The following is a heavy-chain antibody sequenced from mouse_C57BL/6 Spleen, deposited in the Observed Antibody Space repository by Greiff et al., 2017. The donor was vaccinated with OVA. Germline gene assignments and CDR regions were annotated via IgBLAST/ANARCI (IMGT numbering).Heavy chain of an antibody. V-gene: IGHV5-17*01. CDR1: GFTFSDYG. Sequence: DVHLVESGGGLVKPGGSLKLSCAASGFTFSDYGMHWVRQAPEKGLEWVAYISSGSSTIYYADTVKGRFTISRDNAKNTLFLQMTSLRSEDTAMYYCASSGYDVWFAYWGQGTLVTVSA. D-gene: IGHD2-2*01. J-gene: IGHJ3*01. CDR2: ISSGSSTI. CDR3: ASSGYDVWFAY.